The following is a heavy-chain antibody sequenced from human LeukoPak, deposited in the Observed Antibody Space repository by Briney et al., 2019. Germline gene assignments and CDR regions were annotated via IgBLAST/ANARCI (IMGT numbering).Heavy chain of an antibody. Sequence: PGGSLRLSCAASGFTFSTDWMHWVRQAPGKGLVCVSRINTDGSITIYADSVKGRFTISRDNAKNTLHLQMNSLRAEDTAVYYRVRPCGYCRPGSCYCLESWGQGTLVTVSS. CDR2: INTDGSIT. CDR3: VRPCGYCRPGSCYCLES. V-gene: IGHV3-74*01. CDR1: GFTFSTDW. J-gene: IGHJ4*02. D-gene: IGHD2-15*01.